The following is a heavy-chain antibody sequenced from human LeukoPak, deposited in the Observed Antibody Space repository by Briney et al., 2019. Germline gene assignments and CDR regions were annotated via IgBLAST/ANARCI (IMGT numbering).Heavy chain of an antibody. J-gene: IGHJ5*02. CDR3: ARGRFRIAAAGTSWFDP. CDR2: ISSSGSTI. D-gene: IGHD6-13*01. V-gene: IGHV3-48*03. Sequence: QAGGSLRLSCAASGFTFSSYEMNWVRQAPGKGLEWVSYISSSGSTIYYADSVKGRFTISRDDAKSSMYLQMNSLRGEDTAVYYCARGRFRIAAAGTSWFDPWGQGTLVTVSS. CDR1: GFTFSSYE.